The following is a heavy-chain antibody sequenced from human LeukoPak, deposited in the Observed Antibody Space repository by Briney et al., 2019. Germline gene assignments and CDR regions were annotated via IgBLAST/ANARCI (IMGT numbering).Heavy chain of an antibody. V-gene: IGHV3-30*18. Sequence: PGRSLRLSCAASGFTFSSYGMHWVRQAPGKGLEWVALISSDGSNKYYADSVKGRFTISRDNSKKTLYLQMNSLRAEDTAVYYCAKDYISSSWGDFDYGGQGTLVTVSS. J-gene: IGHJ4*02. CDR2: ISSDGSNK. CDR3: AKDYISSSWGDFDY. D-gene: IGHD6-6*01. CDR1: GFTFSSYG.